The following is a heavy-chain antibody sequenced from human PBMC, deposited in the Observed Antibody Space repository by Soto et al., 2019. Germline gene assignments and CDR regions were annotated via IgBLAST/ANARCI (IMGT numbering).Heavy chain of an antibody. V-gene: IGHV5-10-1*01. CDR2: IDPSDSYI. J-gene: IGHJ6*02. Sequence: PGESLKISCKGSVYNFTNYWMNWVRQMPGKGLEWVGRIDPSDSYINYSPPFQGHVTISVDKSTSTAYLQWSSLEASDTAMYYCARRDGSGYYYGMDVWGQGTTVTVSS. D-gene: IGHD3-10*01. CDR1: VYNFTNYW. CDR3: ARRDGSGYYYGMDV.